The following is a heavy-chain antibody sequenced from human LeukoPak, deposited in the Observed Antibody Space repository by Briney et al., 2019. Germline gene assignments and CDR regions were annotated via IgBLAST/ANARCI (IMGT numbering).Heavy chain of an antibody. CDR1: GGSVTTYY. Sequence: SETLSLTCSVSGGSVTTYYWSWIRQPPGQGLEWIGYIYTSGGTNHNPSLKNRVTISVDTSKNQFSLKLTSVTAADTAVYYCARHLHNQPSPSFDPWGQGTLVTVSS. D-gene: IGHD1-1*01. CDR3: ARHLHNQPSPSFDP. J-gene: IGHJ5*02. CDR2: IYTSGGT. V-gene: IGHV4-4*09.